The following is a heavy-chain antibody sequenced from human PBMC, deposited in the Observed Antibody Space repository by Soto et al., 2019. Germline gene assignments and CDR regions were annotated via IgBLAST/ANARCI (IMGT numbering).Heavy chain of an antibody. Sequence: SGKVCFKASGGTFSSYAIIWVRQAPVQGLEWMGGIIPIFGTANYAQKFQGRVTITADESTSTAYMELSSLRSEDTAVYYCARGHKPHHYDSSGYYSHYWGQGTLVTVYS. D-gene: IGHD3-22*01. CDR3: ARGHKPHHYDSSGYYSHY. CDR1: GGTFSSYA. V-gene: IGHV1-69*13. J-gene: IGHJ4*02. CDR2: IIPIFGTA.